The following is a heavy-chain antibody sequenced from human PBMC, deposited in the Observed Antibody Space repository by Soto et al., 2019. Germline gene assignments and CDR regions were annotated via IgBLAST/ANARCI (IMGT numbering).Heavy chain of an antibody. D-gene: IGHD6-19*01. V-gene: IGHV1-18*01. CDR3: ARAVEQWLDWNYYYYYYMDF. J-gene: IGHJ6*03. CDR2: ISAYNGNT. Sequence: GASVKVSCKASGYTFTSYGISWVRQAPGQGLEWMGWISAYNGNTNYAQKLQGRVTMTTDASTSTAYMELRSLRSDDTAVYYCARAVEQWLDWNYYYYYYMDFRGQGTTVTVSS. CDR1: GYTFTSYG.